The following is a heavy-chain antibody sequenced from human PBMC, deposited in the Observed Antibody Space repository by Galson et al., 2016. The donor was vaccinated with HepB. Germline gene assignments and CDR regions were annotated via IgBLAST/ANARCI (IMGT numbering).Heavy chain of an antibody. CDR3: ARPSPGYKDGMDV. V-gene: IGHV5-51*01. CDR1: GYRFTNYW. D-gene: IGHD3-10*01. J-gene: IGHJ6*01. CDR2: IFLGDSDT. Sequence: QSGAEVKKPGDSLKISCKASGYRFTNYWIGWVRQMPGKGLEWMGFIFLGDSDTRYSPAFQGQVTISADKSISTAYLEWSSLNASDTAMYYCARPSPGYKDGMDVW.